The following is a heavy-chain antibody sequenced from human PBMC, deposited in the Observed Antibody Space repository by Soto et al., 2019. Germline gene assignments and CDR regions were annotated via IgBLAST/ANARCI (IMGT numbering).Heavy chain of an antibody. CDR1: GFTFSSYA. J-gene: IGHJ4*02. CDR2: ISGSGGST. Sequence: PGGSLRLSCAASGFTFSSYAMSWVRQAPGKGLEWVSAISGSGGSTYYADSVKGRFTISRDNSKNTLYLQMNSLRAEDTAVYYCAKGGGYSYGYGGYLDYWGQGTLVTVSS. V-gene: IGHV3-23*01. CDR3: AKGGGYSYGYGGYLDY. D-gene: IGHD5-18*01.